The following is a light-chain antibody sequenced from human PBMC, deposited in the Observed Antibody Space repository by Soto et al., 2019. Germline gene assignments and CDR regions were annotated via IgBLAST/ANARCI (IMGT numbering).Light chain of an antibody. CDR3: QQYRSTPLT. CDR2: GAS. CDR1: QSVGSGY. J-gene: IGKJ4*01. V-gene: IGKV3-20*01. Sequence: IVLTQSPDTLSLSPGERATLSCRASQSVGSGYLAWYQQKPGQAPRLLAYGASSRATDIPDRFSGSGSETDFTLTISRLEPEDFAVYYCQQYRSTPLTFGGGTKVDIK.